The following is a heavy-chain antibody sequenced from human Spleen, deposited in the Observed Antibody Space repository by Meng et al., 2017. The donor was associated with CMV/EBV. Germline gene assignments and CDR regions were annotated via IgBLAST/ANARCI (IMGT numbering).Heavy chain of an antibody. CDR3: AREGVLLGRAYYYSGMDV. CDR2: ISVYNSNT. Sequence: ASVKVSCKASGYTFISYGISWVRQAPGQGLEWMGWISVYNSNTNYAQNLQDRVTMTIDRSSTTAYMELRSLTSDDTAVYYCAREGVLLGRAYYYSGMDVWGQGTTVTVSS. J-gene: IGHJ6*02. V-gene: IGHV1-18*01. D-gene: IGHD2-15*01. CDR1: GYTFISYG.